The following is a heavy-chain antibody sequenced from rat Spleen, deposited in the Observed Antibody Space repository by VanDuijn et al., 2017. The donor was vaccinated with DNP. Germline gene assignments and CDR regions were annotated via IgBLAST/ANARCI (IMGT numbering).Heavy chain of an antibody. J-gene: IGHJ3*01. D-gene: IGHD1-2*01. CDR2: ITSSGSDT. CDR3: ARHEDYSSYIYGFAY. V-gene: IGHV5-31*01. Sequence: EVQLVESGGDLVQPGRSLKLSCVASGFTFNNYWMTWIRQVPGKGLEWFASITSSGSDTYYPDSVKGRFTISRDNARNTLYLQMDSLRSEDTATYYCARHEDYSSYIYGFAYWGQGTLVTVSS. CDR1: GFTFNNYW.